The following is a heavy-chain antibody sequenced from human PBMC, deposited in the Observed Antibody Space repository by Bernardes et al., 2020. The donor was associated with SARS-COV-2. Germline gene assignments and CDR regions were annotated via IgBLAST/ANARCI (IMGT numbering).Heavy chain of an antibody. CDR1: GYTLPELS. CDR2: FDPEDGET. Sequence: ASVKVSCKVSGYTLPELSMHWVRQAPGKGLEWLGGFDPEDGETNYAQKFQGRVTMTEDTSTDTAYMELSSLRSEDTAVYYCATAQPITIFGVVMGPPRYYYDYGMDGWGQGTTVTVSS. D-gene: IGHD3-3*01. J-gene: IGHJ6*02. CDR3: ATAQPITIFGVVMGPPRYYYDYGMDG. V-gene: IGHV1-24*01.